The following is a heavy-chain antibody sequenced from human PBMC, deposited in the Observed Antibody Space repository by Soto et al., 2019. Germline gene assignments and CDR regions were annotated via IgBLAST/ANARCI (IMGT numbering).Heavy chain of an antibody. CDR2: GST. CDR1: GGSISSYY. V-gene: IGHV4-59*08. D-gene: IGHD2-2*01. CDR3: ARQGSLTSSYFYYYMDV. J-gene: IGHJ6*03. Sequence: SETLSLTCTVSGGSISSYYWSWVRQPPGKGLEWIGGSTDYNPSLKSRVTISLDTSKNQFFLKLSSVTAADTAVYYCARQGSLTSSYFYYYMDVWGKGTTVTVSS.